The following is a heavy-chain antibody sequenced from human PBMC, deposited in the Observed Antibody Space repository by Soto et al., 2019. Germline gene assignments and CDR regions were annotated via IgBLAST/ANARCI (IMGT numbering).Heavy chain of an antibody. D-gene: IGHD2-2*02. Sequence: SETLSLTCAVYGGSFSGYYWSWIRQPPGKGLEWIGEINHSGSTNYNPSLKSRVTISVDTSKNQFSLKLSSVTAADTAVYYCARGGPYCSSTSCYRSGYDYFGYYYYYMDVWGKGTTVTVSS. CDR1: GGSFSGYY. V-gene: IGHV4-34*01. CDR3: ARGGPYCSSTSCYRSGYDYFGYYYYYMDV. J-gene: IGHJ6*03. CDR2: INHSGST.